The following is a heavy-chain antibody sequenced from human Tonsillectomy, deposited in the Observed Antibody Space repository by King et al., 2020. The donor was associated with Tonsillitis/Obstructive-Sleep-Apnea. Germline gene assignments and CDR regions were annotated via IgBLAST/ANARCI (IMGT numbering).Heavy chain of an antibody. V-gene: IGHV4-39*01. D-gene: IGHD5-18*01. CDR1: GDFITSSNFY. J-gene: IGHJ4*02. Sequence: QLQESGPGLVKPSETLSLTCSVSGDFITSSNFYWSWIRQPPGKGLEWIGSIFYSGNTFYNPSLKTRVSMSVDTSKNQFSLNLSSVTAADTAVYYCARHRDTALGPFNYWGPGTPVTVSS. CDR2: IFYSGNT. CDR3: ARHRDTALGPFNY.